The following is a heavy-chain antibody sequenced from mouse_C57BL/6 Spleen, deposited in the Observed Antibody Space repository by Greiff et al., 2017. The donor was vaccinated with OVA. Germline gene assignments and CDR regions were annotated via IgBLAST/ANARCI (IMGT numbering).Heavy chain of an antibody. J-gene: IGHJ3*01. CDR1: GYTFTSYG. CDR2: IYPRSGNT. D-gene: IGHD1-1*01. CDR3: ARNDYGSSYLAY. V-gene: IGHV1-81*01. Sequence: VQLQESGAELARPGASVKLSCKASGYTFTSYGISWVQQRTGQGLEWIGEIYPRSGNTYYNEKFKGKATLTADKSSSTAYMELRSLTSEDSAVDFCARNDYGSSYLAYWGQGTLVTVSA.